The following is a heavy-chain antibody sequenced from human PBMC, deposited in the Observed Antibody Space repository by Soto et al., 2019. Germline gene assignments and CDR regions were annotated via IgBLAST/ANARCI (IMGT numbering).Heavy chain of an antibody. J-gene: IGHJ5*02. D-gene: IGHD6-13*01. V-gene: IGHV4-31*03. CDR2: IYYSGST. CDR1: GGSISSGAYY. CDR3: ARAKAPLYSSSWYWFDP. Sequence: PSETLSLTCTVSGGSISSGAYYWSWIRQHPGKGLEWIGYIYYSGSTYYNPSLESRVTLSVDASRNQFSLKLNSVTAADTAVYYCARAKAPLYSSSWYWFDPWGQGTLVTVSS.